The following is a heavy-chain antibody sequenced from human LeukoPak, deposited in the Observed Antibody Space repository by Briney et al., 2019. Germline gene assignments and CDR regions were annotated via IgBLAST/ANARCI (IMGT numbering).Heavy chain of an antibody. Sequence: GGSLRLSCAASGFTFSDYYMSWVRQAPGRGLEWVSAISGSGGSTYYADSVKGRFTISRDNSKNTLYLQMNSLRAEDTAVYYCANLFRGYSYGYAEDYWGQGTLVTVSS. J-gene: IGHJ4*02. CDR2: ISGSGGST. CDR3: ANLFRGYSYGYAEDY. V-gene: IGHV3-23*01. D-gene: IGHD5-18*01. CDR1: GFTFSDYY.